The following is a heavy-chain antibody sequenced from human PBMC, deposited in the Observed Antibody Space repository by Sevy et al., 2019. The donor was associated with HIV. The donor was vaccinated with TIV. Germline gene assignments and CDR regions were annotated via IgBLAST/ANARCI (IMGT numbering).Heavy chain of an antibody. CDR1: GFTFTDAW. CDR2: IRSKTDGGTT. CDR3: TTDRHYSDFSGGFDY. Sequence: GESLKISCVASGFTFTDAWMSWVRQAPGKGLEWVGRIRSKTDGGTTVYAAPVKGRFTISRDDSKNTLYLQMNSLKTEDTAVFYCTTDRHYSDFSGGFDYWGQGTLVTVSS. V-gene: IGHV3-15*01. J-gene: IGHJ4*02. D-gene: IGHD4-17*01.